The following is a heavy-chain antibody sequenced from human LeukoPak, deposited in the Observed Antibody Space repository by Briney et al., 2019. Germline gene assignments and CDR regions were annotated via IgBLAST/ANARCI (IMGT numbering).Heavy chain of an antibody. Sequence: GRSLRLSCTASGFTFSSYAMSWVRQASGKGLEWVSDISGSGGGTNYADSEKGRFSITRDNSKNTLYLQMNSLRAEDTAVYYCAKEPHRTVVTANWPAPAHLEYWGQGTLVTVSS. CDR2: ISGSGGGT. V-gene: IGHV3-23*01. CDR3: AKEPHRTVVTANWPAPAHLEY. J-gene: IGHJ4*02. CDR1: GFTFSSYA. D-gene: IGHD2-21*02.